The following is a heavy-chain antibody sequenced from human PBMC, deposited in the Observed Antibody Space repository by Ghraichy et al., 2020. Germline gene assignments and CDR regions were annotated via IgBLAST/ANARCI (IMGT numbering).Heavy chain of an antibody. CDR1: GDYVNTEDSY. J-gene: IGHJ6*02. D-gene: IGHD3-3*01. V-gene: IGHV4-30-4*01. Sequence: SQTLSLTCSVSGDYVNTEDSYWTWIRQPPGKGLEWIGYIHYNGRASYDPSLESRVTISLDTSKSQFSLKLTSVTAADTAIYYCARERDSTLEWSRRYYYGMDVWGQGTTVIVSS. CDR3: ARERDSTLEWSRRYYYGMDV. CDR2: IHYNGRA.